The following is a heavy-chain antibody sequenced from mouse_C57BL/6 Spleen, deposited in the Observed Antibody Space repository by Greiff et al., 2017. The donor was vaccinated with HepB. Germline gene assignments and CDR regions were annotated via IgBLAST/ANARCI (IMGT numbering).Heavy chain of an antibody. CDR3: ARSGLPRPLYAIDY. J-gene: IGHJ4*01. D-gene: IGHD2-4*01. Sequence: EVQLVESGGGLVKPGGSLKLSCAASGFTFSDYGMHWVRQAPEKGLEWVAYISSGSSTIYYADTVKGRFTISRDNAKNTLFLQMTSLRSEDTAMYYCARSGLPRPLYAIDYWGQGTSVTVSS. V-gene: IGHV5-17*01. CDR1: GFTFSDYG. CDR2: ISSGSSTI.